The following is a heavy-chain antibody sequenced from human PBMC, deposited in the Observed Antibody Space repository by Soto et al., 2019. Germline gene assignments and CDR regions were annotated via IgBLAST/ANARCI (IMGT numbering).Heavy chain of an antibody. Sequence: SETLSLTCTVSGGSTSSYYWSWIRQPAGKGLEWIGRIYTSGSTNYNPSLKSRVTMSVDTSKNQFSLNLSSVTAADTAVDYCARVAKKYCSGGSCYYYYGMDVWGQGTTVTVS. CDR1: GGSTSSYY. J-gene: IGHJ6*02. D-gene: IGHD2-15*01. CDR2: IYTSGST. V-gene: IGHV4-4*07. CDR3: ARVAKKYCSGGSCYYYYGMDV.